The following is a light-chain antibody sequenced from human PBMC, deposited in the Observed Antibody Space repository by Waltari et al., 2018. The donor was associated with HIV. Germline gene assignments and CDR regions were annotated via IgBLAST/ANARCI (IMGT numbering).Light chain of an antibody. J-gene: IGKJ2*01. CDR1: QSISSN. CDR3: QQYINWPPYT. CDR2: DAS. Sequence: EIVMTQSPATLSVSPGERVTLSCRASQSISSNLAWYQRKPGQAPRLLIYDASTRATDIPARFSGSGSGTECTLTISSLQSEDFAFYYCQQYINWPPYTFGQGTKLEIK. V-gene: IGKV3-15*01.